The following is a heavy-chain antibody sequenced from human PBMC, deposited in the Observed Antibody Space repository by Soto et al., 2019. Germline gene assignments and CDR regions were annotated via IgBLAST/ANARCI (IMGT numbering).Heavy chain of an antibody. V-gene: IGHV1-8*01. CDR1: GYTFTSYD. CDR2: MNPNSGNT. Sequence: QVQLVQSGAEVKKPGASVKVSCKASGYTFTSYDINWVRQATGQGLEWMGWMNPNSGNTGYAQKFQGRVTMTRNPSISTAYIELSSLRSEATAVYYCARRGYSSSWYYYYYYGMDVWGQGTTVTVSS. CDR3: ARRGYSSSWYYYYYYGMDV. D-gene: IGHD6-13*01. J-gene: IGHJ6*02.